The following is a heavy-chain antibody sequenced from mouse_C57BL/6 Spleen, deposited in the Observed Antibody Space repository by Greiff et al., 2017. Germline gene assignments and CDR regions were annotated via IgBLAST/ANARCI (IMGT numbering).Heavy chain of an antibody. V-gene: IGHV1-18*01. CDR3: ARGGIYYVNYVRAMDY. Sequence: VQLQQSGPELVKPGASVKIPCKASGYTFTDYNMDWVKQSHGKSLEWIGDINPNNGGPIYNQKFKGKATLTVDKSSSTAYMELRSLTSEDTAVYYCARGGIYYVNYVRAMDYWGQGTSVTVAS. J-gene: IGHJ4*01. D-gene: IGHD2-1*01. CDR1: GYTFTDYN. CDR2: INPNNGGP.